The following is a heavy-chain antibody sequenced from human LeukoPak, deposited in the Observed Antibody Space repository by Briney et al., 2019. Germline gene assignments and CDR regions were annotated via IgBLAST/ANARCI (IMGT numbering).Heavy chain of an antibody. CDR2: INPSTGNP. Sequence: ASVKVSCKASGYTFTNYAMNWVRQAPGQGLEWTGWINPSTGNPTYAQGLTGRFVFSLDTSVSTTYLQISSLKAEDTAVYYCARAYQRLGELSLPDYWGQGTLVTVSS. CDR1: GYTFTNYA. D-gene: IGHD3-16*02. J-gene: IGHJ4*02. V-gene: IGHV7-4-1*02. CDR3: ARAYQRLGELSLPDY.